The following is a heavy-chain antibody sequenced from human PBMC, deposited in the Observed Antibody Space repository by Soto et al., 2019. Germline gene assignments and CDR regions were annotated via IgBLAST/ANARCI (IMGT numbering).Heavy chain of an antibody. D-gene: IGHD3-10*01. CDR2: IYYTGST. CDR3: ARSMDYWYFDI. Sequence: XATLSLTFTVSGGSIRSYYWSWIRQPPGKGLGWIGYIYYTGSTNYNPSLKSRVTISVDTPKNQFSLKLRSVTAADTAVYYCARSMDYWYFDIWGRGTLVTVYS. CDR1: GGSIRSYY. J-gene: IGHJ2*01. V-gene: IGHV4-59*01.